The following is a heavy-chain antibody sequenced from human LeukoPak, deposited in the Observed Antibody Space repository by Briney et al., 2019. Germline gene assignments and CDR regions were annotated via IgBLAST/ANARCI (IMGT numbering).Heavy chain of an antibody. CDR1: GGSISSYD. D-gene: IGHD2-15*01. CDR3: ARHGPGYCRGGSCESDAFDI. J-gene: IGHJ3*02. CDR2: IYASGST. V-gene: IGHV4-4*07. Sequence: SETLSLTCSGSGGSISSYDWSWIRQSAGKGLEWIGRIYASGSTNYNPSLKSRVTMSVDTYENTFCMKQSSVTDPETDVYYCARHGPGYCRGGSCESDAFDIWGQGTMVTVSS.